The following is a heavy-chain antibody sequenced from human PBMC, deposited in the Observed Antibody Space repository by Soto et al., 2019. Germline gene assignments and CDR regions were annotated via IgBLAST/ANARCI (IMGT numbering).Heavy chain of an antibody. Sequence: QVQLQESGPGLVKPSQTLSLTCTVSGGSISSGGYYWSWIRQHPGKGLEWIGYIYYSGSTYYNPSLKSRVTKSVDTSKNQFSLKLSSVTAADTAVYYCASNIAARLYANVFDPWGQGTLVTVSS. D-gene: IGHD6-6*01. CDR1: GGSISSGGYY. CDR3: ASNIAARLYANVFDP. CDR2: IYYSGST. J-gene: IGHJ5*02. V-gene: IGHV4-31*03.